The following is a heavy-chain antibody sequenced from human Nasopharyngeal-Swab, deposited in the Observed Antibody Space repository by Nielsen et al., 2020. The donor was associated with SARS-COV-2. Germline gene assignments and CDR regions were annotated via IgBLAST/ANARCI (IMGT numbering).Heavy chain of an antibody. Sequence: GEPLKISCAASGFTFSKFWMNWVRQAPGKGLEWVANIKEDGSEAHYVGSVRGRFTISRDNAENSLYLQMNSLRAEDTAVYYCAKDIRGYYDFSPWGLGTLVTVAS. CDR1: GFTFSKFW. D-gene: IGHD3-3*01. J-gene: IGHJ5*02. CDR2: IKEDGSEA. V-gene: IGHV3-7*03. CDR3: AKDIRGYYDFSP.